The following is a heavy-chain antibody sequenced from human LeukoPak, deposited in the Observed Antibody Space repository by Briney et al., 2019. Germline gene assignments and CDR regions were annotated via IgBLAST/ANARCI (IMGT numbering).Heavy chain of an antibody. CDR2: ISGSGGST. V-gene: IGHV3-23*01. D-gene: IGHD1-26*01. Sequence: PGGSLRLSCAASGFTFSSYAMSWVRQAPGKGLEWVSAISGSGGSTYYADSVKGRFTISRDNSKNTLYLQMNSLRAEDTAVYYCAKDLGELLTLYYFDYWGQGTLVTVSS. CDR1: GFTFSSYA. J-gene: IGHJ4*02. CDR3: AKDLGELLTLYYFDY.